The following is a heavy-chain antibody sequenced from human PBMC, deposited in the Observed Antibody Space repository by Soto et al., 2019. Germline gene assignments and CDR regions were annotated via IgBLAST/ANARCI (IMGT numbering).Heavy chain of an antibody. J-gene: IGHJ5*01. Sequence: EVQLLESGGGLVQPGGSLRLSCAASGFTFSSYVMTWVRQAPGKGLEWVSSIGASGASTYYADSVKGRFTISRDNSKNTRYLQRNGLRAEETAVYYCAKAPEYGSRFAWGQEPWSPSPQ. D-gene: IGHD2-2*01. CDR2: IGASGAST. V-gene: IGHV3-23*01. CDR1: GFTFSSYV. CDR3: AKAPEYGSRFA.